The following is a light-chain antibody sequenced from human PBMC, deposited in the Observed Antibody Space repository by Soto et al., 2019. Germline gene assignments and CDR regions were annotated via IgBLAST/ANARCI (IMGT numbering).Light chain of an antibody. J-gene: IGKJ1*01. CDR2: GGS. V-gene: IGKV3-20*01. CDR1: QSVGSRW. CDR3: QQYYSSRT. Sequence: EIVLTQSPGTVSLSPGERATLSCRASQSVGSRWLAWYQQTPGQAPRVLIYGGSNRATGIPDRFSGSGSGTDFTLTISRLEPEDFAVYYCQQYYSSRTFGQGTKVEMK.